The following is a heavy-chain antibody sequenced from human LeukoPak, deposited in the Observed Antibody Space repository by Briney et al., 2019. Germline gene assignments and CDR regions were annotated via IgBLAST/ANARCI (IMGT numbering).Heavy chain of an antibody. Sequence: GGSLRLSCAASGFTFSAYSMNWVRQAPGKGLEWVSYISSSSITIDYADSVKGRFTISRDNAKNSLYLQMNSLRAEDTALYYCAKGISSGWYDWFDPWGQGTLVTVSS. V-gene: IGHV3-48*01. CDR1: GFTFSAYS. CDR3: AKGISSGWYDWFDP. D-gene: IGHD6-19*01. J-gene: IGHJ5*02. CDR2: ISSSSITI.